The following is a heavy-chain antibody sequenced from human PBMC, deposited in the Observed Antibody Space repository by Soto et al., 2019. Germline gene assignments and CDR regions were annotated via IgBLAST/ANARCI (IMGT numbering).Heavy chain of an antibody. CDR1: GYTFTSYG. Sequence: QVQLVQSGAEVKKPGASVKVSCKASGYTFTSYGINWVRQAPGQGLEWLGWISAYDGYTNYAQIRQGRVSITTDTSTKTAYMELRRLRSDDTAMYYCARGGFYDSSGARNYYYYGMNVWGQGTTVTVSS. J-gene: IGHJ6*02. CDR3: ARGGFYDSSGARNYYYYGMNV. V-gene: IGHV1-18*01. CDR2: ISAYDGYT. D-gene: IGHD3-22*01.